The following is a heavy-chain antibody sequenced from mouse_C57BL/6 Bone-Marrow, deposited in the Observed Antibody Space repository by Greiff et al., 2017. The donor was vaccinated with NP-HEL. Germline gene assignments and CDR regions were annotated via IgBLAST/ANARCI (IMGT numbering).Heavy chain of an antibody. CDR3: TRSTMPGAWFAY. Sequence: DVQLQESGAELVRPGASVKLSCTASGFNIKDYYMHWVKQRPEQGLEWIGRIDPEDGDTEYAPKFQGKATMTADTSSNTAYLQLSSLTSEDTAVYYCTRSTMPGAWFAYWGQGTLVTVSA. CDR2: IDPEDGDT. CDR1: GFNIKDYY. V-gene: IGHV14-1*01. D-gene: IGHD2-1*01. J-gene: IGHJ3*01.